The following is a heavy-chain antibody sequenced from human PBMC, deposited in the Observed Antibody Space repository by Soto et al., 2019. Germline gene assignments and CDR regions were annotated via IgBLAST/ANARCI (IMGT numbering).Heavy chain of an antibody. V-gene: IGHV3-23*01. Sequence: EVQLLESGGGLVQPGGSLRLSCAASGFTFSSYAMNWVRQAPGTGLEWVSTISGSDESTFYADSVKGRFTISRDNSKKTLYRQINSLRAGARPVYNVGKVPDCTIGAPLRYSYYFYMEVWGKGTRVTVSS. D-gene: IGHD2-8*01. CDR2: ISGSDEST. CDR3: GKVPDCTIGAPLRYSYYFYMEV. CDR1: GFTFSSYA. J-gene: IGHJ6*03.